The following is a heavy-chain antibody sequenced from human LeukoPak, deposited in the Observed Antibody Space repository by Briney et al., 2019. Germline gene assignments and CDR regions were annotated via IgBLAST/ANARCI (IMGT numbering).Heavy chain of an antibody. J-gene: IGHJ3*02. CDR3: ARGRINGYNSGAEGFDI. Sequence: SGGSLRLSCTASGFTFSRFDMYWVRQITGKGLEWVSAIGTVGDTYYLDSVKGRFTISRENAKNSVYLQMNSLRVGDTAVYYCARGRINGYNSGAEGFDIWGQGTMAIVSS. D-gene: IGHD5-24*01. CDR1: GFTFSRFD. V-gene: IGHV3-13*04. CDR2: IGTVGDT.